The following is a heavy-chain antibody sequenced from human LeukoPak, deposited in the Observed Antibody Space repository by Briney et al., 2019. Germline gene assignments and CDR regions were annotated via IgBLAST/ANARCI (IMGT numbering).Heavy chain of an antibody. CDR1: GGSIRSGSYH. CDR3: ARGTPSYALNWFDP. J-gene: IGHJ5*02. CDR2: IYTSGST. V-gene: IGHV4-61*02. Sequence: PSQTLSLTCTVSGGSIRSGSYHWSWIRQSAGKGLEWIGRIYTSGSTNYNPSLKSRVTISVDTSKNQFSLKLSSVTAADTAVYYCARGTPSYALNWFDPWGQGTLVTVSS.